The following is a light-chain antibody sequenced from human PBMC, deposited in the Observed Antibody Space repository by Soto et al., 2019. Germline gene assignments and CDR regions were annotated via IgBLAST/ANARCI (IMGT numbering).Light chain of an antibody. Sequence: QPVLTQSPSASASLGASVKLTCTLSSGHSTYAIAWHQQQPEKGPRSLMKLNSDGSHRKGDGIPDRFSGSSSGAERYLTISSLQSEDEADYYCQTWGTGIRVFGTGTKLTVL. J-gene: IGLJ1*01. CDR3: QTWGTGIRV. V-gene: IGLV4-69*01. CDR2: LNSDGSH. CDR1: SGHSTYA.